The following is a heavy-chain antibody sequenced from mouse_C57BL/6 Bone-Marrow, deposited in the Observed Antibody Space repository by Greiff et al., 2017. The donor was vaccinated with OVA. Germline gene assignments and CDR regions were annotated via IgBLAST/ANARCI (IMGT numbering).Heavy chain of an antibody. J-gene: IGHJ2*01. CDR1: GFTFSDYG. V-gene: IGHV5-15*01. D-gene: IGHD4-1*01. CDR3: ARANWAFDY. CDR2: ISNLAYSI. Sequence: EVQGVESGGGLVQPGGSLKLSCAASGFTFSDYGMAWVRQAPRKGPEWVAFISNLAYSIYYADTVTGRFTISRENAKNTLCLEMSSLRSEDTAMYYCARANWAFDYWGQGTTLTVSS.